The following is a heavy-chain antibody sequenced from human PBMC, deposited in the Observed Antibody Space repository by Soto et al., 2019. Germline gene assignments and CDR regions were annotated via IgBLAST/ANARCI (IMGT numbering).Heavy chain of an antibody. Sequence: EVQLVESAGGLVKPGGSLRLSCTGAGFTFSNAWMSWVRQAPGKGLGWVGRIKSKTDGGPADYTAPVKGRFTISRDDSKDTMFLQMNSLKTEDTAVYYCTTGEAHCITTSGYFSYNFYGMDGWGQGTTVTVSS. CDR3: TTGEAHCITTSGYFSYNFYGMDG. D-gene: IGHD2-2*01. J-gene: IGHJ6*02. CDR2: IKSKTDGGPA. V-gene: IGHV3-15*01. CDR1: GFTFSNAW.